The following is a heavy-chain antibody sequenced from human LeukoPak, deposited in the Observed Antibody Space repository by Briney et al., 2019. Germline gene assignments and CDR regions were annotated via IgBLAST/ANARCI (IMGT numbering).Heavy chain of an antibody. Sequence: PSETLSLTCTVSGGSVSSGDYYWSWIRQPPGKGLEWIGYIYYSGSTNYNPSLKSRVTISVDTSKNQFSLKLSSVTAADTAVYYCARAVKYYYYGMDVWGQGTTVTVSS. CDR3: ARAVKYYYYGMDV. CDR2: IYYSGST. CDR1: GGSVSSGDYY. D-gene: IGHD3-16*02. J-gene: IGHJ6*02. V-gene: IGHV4-61*08.